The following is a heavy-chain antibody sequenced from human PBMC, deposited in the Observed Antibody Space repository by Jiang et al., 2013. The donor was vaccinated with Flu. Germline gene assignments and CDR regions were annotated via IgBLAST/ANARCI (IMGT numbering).Heavy chain of an antibody. Sequence: SGSGLVKPSETLSLTCTVSGGSISSSSYYWGWIRQPPGKGLEWIGSIYYSGSTYYNPSLKSRVTISVDTSKNQFSLKLSSVTAADTAVYYCARQRTTAVDYWGQGNPGHRLL. V-gene: IGHV4-39*07. CDR1: GGSISSSSYY. CDR3: ARQRTTAVDY. D-gene: IGHD2/OR15-2a*01. J-gene: IGHJ4*02. CDR2: IYYSGST.